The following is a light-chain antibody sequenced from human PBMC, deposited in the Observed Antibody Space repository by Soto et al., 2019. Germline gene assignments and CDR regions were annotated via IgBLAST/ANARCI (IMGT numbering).Light chain of an antibody. CDR3: QRYGHPRWT. V-gene: IGKV3-20*01. J-gene: IGKJ1*01. Sequence: EMVLTQSPGTLSLSPGERATLHCRASQIGNTNYLAWYQQRPGQPPRLLIYSVFTRANGTPDRFSGSGSGTAFTLTISRLAPEDSALYYCQRYGHPRWTFGPGTRVEIK. CDR1: QIGNTNY. CDR2: SVF.